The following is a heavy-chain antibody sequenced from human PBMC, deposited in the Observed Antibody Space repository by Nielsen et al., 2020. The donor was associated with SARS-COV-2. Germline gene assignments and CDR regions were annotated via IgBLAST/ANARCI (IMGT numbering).Heavy chain of an antibody. CDR3: AREDDSSGYTYGMDV. D-gene: IGHD3-22*01. CDR2: ISRSYTYI. CDR1: GFTFSSYS. V-gene: IGHV3-21*01. J-gene: IGHJ6*02. Sequence: GGSLRLSCAASGFTFSSYSMNWVRQAPGKGLEWVSSISRSYTYISYADSVKGRFTISRDNPKNSLYLQMNSLRAEDTAVYYCAREDDSSGYTYGMDVWSQGPTVTVSS.